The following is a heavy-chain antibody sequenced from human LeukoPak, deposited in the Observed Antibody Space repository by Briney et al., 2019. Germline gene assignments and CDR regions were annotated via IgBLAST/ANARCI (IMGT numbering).Heavy chain of an antibody. CDR1: GFTFSSYG. Sequence: GGSLRLSCAASGFTFSSYGMHWVRQAPGKGLEWVAVIWCDGSNKYYADSVKGRFTISRDNSKNTLYLQMNSLRAEDTAVYYCARDLSAMVRGVPTTYYYYGVDVWGQGTTVTVSS. J-gene: IGHJ6*02. CDR3: ARDLSAMVRGVPTTYYYYGVDV. CDR2: IWCDGSNK. D-gene: IGHD3-10*01. V-gene: IGHV3-33*01.